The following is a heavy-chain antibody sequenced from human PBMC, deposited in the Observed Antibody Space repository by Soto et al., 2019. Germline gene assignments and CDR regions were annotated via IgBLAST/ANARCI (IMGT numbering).Heavy chain of an antibody. V-gene: IGHV3-48*02. D-gene: IGHD3-22*01. Sequence: GGSLGLSCAASGFTFSSYSMNWVRQAPGKGLEWVSYISSSSSTIYYADSVKGRFTISRDNAKNSLYLQMNSLRDEDTAVYYCARDRRPMIVVVDWYFDLWGRGTLVTVSS. CDR3: ARDRRPMIVVVDWYFDL. CDR1: GFTFSSYS. CDR2: ISSSSSTI. J-gene: IGHJ2*01.